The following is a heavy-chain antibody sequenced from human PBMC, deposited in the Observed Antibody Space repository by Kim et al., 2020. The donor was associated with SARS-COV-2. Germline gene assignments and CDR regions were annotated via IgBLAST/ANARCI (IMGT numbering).Heavy chain of an antibody. V-gene: IGHV3-30*18. J-gene: IGHJ4*02. CDR1: GFTFSSYG. CDR3: AKDRVGGVQGPFDY. D-gene: IGHD1-26*01. CDR2: ISYDGSNK. Sequence: GGSLRLSCAASGFTFSSYGMHWVRQAPGKGLEWVAVISYDGSNKYYADSVKGRFTISRDNSKNTLYLQMNSLRAEDTAVYYCAKDRVGGVQGPFDYWGQG.